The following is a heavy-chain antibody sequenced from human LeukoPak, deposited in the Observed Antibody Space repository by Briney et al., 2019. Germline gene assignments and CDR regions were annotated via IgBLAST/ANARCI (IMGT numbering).Heavy chain of an antibody. Sequence: GGSLRLSCAASGFTFSDYYMSWIRQAPGKGLEWVSYICDSGRTIYYADSVKGRFTISRDNAKNSVYLQMNNLGAEDTAVYYCARDRLGDYDHSGYYDKWGQGTLFTVSS. CDR3: ARDRLGDYDHSGYYDK. J-gene: IGHJ4*02. CDR1: GFTFSDYY. V-gene: IGHV3-11*01. CDR2: ICDSGRTI. D-gene: IGHD3-22*01.